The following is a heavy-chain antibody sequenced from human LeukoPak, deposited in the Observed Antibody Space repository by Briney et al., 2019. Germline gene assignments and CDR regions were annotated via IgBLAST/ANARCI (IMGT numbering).Heavy chain of an antibody. Sequence: KTSETLSLTCTVSGGSISSGGYYWSWIRQHPGKGLEWIGYIYYSGSTYYNPSLKSRVTISVDTSKNQFSLKLSSVTAADTAVYYCARDRTLSMVRGVKSYNWFDPWGQGTLVTVSS. V-gene: IGHV4-31*03. D-gene: IGHD3-10*01. CDR3: ARDRTLSMVRGVKSYNWFDP. CDR1: GGSISSGGYY. CDR2: IYYSGST. J-gene: IGHJ5*02.